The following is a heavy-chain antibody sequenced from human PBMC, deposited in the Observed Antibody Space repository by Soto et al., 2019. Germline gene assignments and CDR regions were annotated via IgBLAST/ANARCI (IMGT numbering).Heavy chain of an antibody. CDR1: GGSMRNYF. Sequence: NPSETLSLTCTVSGGSMRNYFWTCIRQPPGKGLEWIGYIHYSGTTSFFPSYNPSLRSRVTISEDTSKNQFSLKLLSVTTADTAVYFCAAGEASSRNLAPYYLDFWGQGTLVTVSS. CDR2: IHYSGTT. J-gene: IGHJ4*02. V-gene: IGHV4-59*01. D-gene: IGHD6-13*01. CDR3: AAGEASSRNLAPYYLDF.